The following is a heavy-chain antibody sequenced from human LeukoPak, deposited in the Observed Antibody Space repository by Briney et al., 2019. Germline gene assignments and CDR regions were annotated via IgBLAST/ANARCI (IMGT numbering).Heavy chain of an antibody. D-gene: IGHD3-10*01. Sequence: SETLSLTCTVSGGSISSSSYYWGWIRQPPGKGLECIGSINYSGSTYYNPSLKSRVTISVDTSKNQFSLKLSSVTAADTAVYYCASCPWFGEDVGYWGQGTLVTVSS. V-gene: IGHV4-39*07. CDR2: INYSGST. CDR3: ASCPWFGEDVGY. J-gene: IGHJ4*02. CDR1: GGSISSSSYY.